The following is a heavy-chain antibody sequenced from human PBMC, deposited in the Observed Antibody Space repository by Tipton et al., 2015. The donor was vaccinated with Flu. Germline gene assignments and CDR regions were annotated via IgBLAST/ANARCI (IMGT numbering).Heavy chain of an antibody. CDR3: ARGDYGDYDHEADGFDI. CDR2: FYRTGST. V-gene: IGHV4-38-2*01. CDR1: GDSITSGHY. D-gene: IGHD4-17*01. Sequence: TLSLTCAVSGDSITSGHYWGWVRQFPGKGLEWVGSFYRTGSTYYAPSLKNRVTISADTSKNQISLSVESVTAADTAMYYCARGDYGDYDHEADGFDIWGQGTLVTVSA. J-gene: IGHJ3*02.